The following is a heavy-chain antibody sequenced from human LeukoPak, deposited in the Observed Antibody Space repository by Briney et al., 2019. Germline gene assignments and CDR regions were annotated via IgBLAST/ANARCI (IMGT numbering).Heavy chain of an antibody. Sequence: GGSLRLSCAASGFTFSSYSMNWVRQAPGKGLEWVSSISSSSSYIYYADSVKGRFTISRDNAKNSLYLQMNGLRAEDTAVYYCARRAAAGGWIFDYWGQGTLVTVSS. J-gene: IGHJ4*02. CDR2: ISSSSSYI. CDR1: GFTFSSYS. D-gene: IGHD6-13*01. V-gene: IGHV3-21*01. CDR3: ARRAAAGGWIFDY.